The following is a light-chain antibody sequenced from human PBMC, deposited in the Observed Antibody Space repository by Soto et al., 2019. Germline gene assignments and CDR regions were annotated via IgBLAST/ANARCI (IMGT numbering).Light chain of an antibody. CDR3: SLSYRGAVV. J-gene: IGLJ2*01. Sequence: QTVVTQEPSLTVSPGGTVTLTCGSSAGGVTSGHYPYWFQQKPGQAPRTLIYDTSNKHSWTPARFSGSLLGVKAALTLSGAQPEDEADYYCSLSYRGAVVFGGGTKLTVL. V-gene: IGLV7-46*01. CDR2: DTS. CDR1: AGGVTSGHY.